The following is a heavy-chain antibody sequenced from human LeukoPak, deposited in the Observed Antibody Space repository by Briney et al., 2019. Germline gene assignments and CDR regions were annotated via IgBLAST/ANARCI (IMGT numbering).Heavy chain of an antibody. CDR1: GFTFSIYA. V-gene: IGHV3-23*01. Sequence: GGSLRLSCAASGFTFSIYAMSWVRQAPGKGLEWVSTISGSGGSTHYADSVKGRFTISRDNSKNTLNLQMNSLGVEDTAVYYCARDGYGDYEPLDAFDIWGQGTMVTVSS. CDR3: ARDGYGDYEPLDAFDI. CDR2: ISGSGGST. J-gene: IGHJ3*02. D-gene: IGHD4-17*01.